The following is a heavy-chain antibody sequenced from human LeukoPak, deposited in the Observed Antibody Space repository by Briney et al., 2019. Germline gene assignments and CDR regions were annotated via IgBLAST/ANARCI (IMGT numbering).Heavy chain of an antibody. Sequence: ASVKVSCKASGYTFTSYAMNWVRQAPGQGLEWMGWINTNTGNPTYAQGFTGRFVFSLDTSVSTAYLQISSLKAEDTAVYYCARGSVRLHSSGWYGWDFDYWGQGTLVTVYS. CDR1: GYTFTSYA. V-gene: IGHV7-4-1*02. CDR3: ARGSVRLHSSGWYGWDFDY. J-gene: IGHJ4*02. D-gene: IGHD6-19*01. CDR2: INTNTGNP.